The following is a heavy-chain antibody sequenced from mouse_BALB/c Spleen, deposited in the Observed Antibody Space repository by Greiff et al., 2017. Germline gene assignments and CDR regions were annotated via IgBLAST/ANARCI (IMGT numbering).Heavy chain of an antibody. CDR2: IWAGGST. J-gene: IGHJ4*01. CDR1: GFSLTSYG. CDR3: ARGDPYYAMDY. D-gene: IGHD3-3*01. Sequence: VKLVESGPGLVAPSQSLSITCTVSGFSLTSYGVHWVRQPPGKGLEWLGVIWAGGSTNYNSALMSRLSISKDNSKSQVFLKMNSLQTDDTAMYYCARGDPYYAMDYWGQGTSVTVSS. V-gene: IGHV2-9*02.